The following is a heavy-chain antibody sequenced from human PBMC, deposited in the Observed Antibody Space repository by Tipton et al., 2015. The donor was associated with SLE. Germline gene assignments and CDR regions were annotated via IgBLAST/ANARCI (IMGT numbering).Heavy chain of an antibody. Sequence: TLSLTCAVYGGSFRGYYWSWIRQPPGKGLEWIGEINHSGSTKYNPSLKSRVTISVDTSKNQFSLKVSSVTAADTAVYYCARHKLGFSWSYFDSWGQGTLVTVSS. CDR1: GGSFRGYY. CDR2: INHSGST. D-gene: IGHD3-3*01. CDR3: ARHKLGFSWSYFDS. V-gene: IGHV4-34*01. J-gene: IGHJ4*02.